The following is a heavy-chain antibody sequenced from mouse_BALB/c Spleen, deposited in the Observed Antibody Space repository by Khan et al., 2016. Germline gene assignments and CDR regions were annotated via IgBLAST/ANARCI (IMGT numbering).Heavy chain of an antibody. CDR1: GYTFTSYW. CDR3: AVLRNAMDY. J-gene: IGHJ4*01. CDR2: INPSNGRT. Sequence: QVQLQQPGAELVKPGASVKLSCKASGYTFTSYWMHWVKQRPGQGLEWIGEINPSNGRTNYNEKFKSKATLTVDKSSSTAYMQLSSLTSEDSAVYCCAVLRNAMDYLGQGTSVTVSS. D-gene: IGHD1-1*01. V-gene: IGHV1S81*02.